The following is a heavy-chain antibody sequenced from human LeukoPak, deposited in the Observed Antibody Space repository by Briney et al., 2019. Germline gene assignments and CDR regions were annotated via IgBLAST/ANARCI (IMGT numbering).Heavy chain of an antibody. CDR2: ISGSGGST. D-gene: IGHD6-13*01. V-gene: IGHV3-23*01. CDR3: AKTSSSSWYPNWFDP. CDR1: GFTFSSYA. J-gene: IGHJ5*02. Sequence: GGSLRLSCAASGFTFSSYAMSWVRQAPGKGLEWVSAISGSGGSTYYADSVKGRFTISRDNSKNTLYLQMNSLRAEDTAVYYCAKTSSSSWYPNWFDPWGQGTLVTVTS.